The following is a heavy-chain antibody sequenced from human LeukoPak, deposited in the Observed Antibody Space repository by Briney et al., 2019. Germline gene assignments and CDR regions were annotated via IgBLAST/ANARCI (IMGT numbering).Heavy chain of an antibody. CDR1: GGSISSGSYY. D-gene: IGHD3-9*01. J-gene: IGHJ3*02. Sequence: SQTLSLTCTGSGGSISSGSYYWSWIRQPAGKGLEWIGRIYTSGSTNYNPSLKSRVTISVDTSKNQFSLKLSSVTAADTAVYYCARVLGRYFDWYLSRADAFDIWGQGTMVTVSS. CDR2: IYTSGST. CDR3: ARVLGRYFDWYLSRADAFDI. V-gene: IGHV4-61*02.